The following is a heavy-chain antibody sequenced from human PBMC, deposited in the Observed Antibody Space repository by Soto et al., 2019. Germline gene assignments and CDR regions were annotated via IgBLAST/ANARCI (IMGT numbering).Heavy chain of an antibody. J-gene: IGHJ4*02. D-gene: IGHD2-2*01. CDR2: IHYSGTT. CDR3: ERGGGYCGTTSCYTYLFDY. V-gene: IGHV4-61*01. Sequence: SETLSLTCTVSGDSVSSGSYYWSWIRQPPGKGLEWIAYIHYSGTTNYNPSLKSRVTISVDTSKNQFSLKLTSVTAAGTAMFYCERGGGYCGTTSCYTYLFDYWGQGALVTVSS. CDR1: GDSVSSGSYY.